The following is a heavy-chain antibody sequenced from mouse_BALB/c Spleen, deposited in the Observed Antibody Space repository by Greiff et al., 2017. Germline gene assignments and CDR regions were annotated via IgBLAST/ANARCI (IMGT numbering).Heavy chain of an antibody. CDR1: GYTFTSYW. D-gene: IGHD1-1*01. CDR2: IDPSDSET. Sequence: QVQLQQPGAELVKPGAPVKLSCKASGYTFTSYWMNWVKQRPGRGLEWIGRIDPSDSETHYNQKFKDKATLTVDKSSSTAYIQLSSLTSEDSAVYFCAREGHYGSSSFAYWGQGTLVTVSA. V-gene: IGHV1-69*02. J-gene: IGHJ3*01. CDR3: AREGHYGSSSFAY.